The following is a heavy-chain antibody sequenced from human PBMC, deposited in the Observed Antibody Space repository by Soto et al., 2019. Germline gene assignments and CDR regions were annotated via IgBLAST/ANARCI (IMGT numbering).Heavy chain of an antibody. Sequence: PGGSLRLSCAASGFTFAGYAMTWVRQAPGKGLEWVSAISGSGGSTYYADSVKGRFTISRDNSKNTLYLQMGSLRAEDTAVYFCAKYFDSWSGYGDYYMDVWGKGTTVTVSS. J-gene: IGHJ6*03. V-gene: IGHV3-23*01. CDR3: AKYFDSWSGYGDYYMDV. CDR1: GFTFAGYA. CDR2: ISGSGGST. D-gene: IGHD3-3*01.